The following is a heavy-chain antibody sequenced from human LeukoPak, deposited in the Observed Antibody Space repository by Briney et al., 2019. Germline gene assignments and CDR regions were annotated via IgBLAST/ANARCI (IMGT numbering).Heavy chain of an antibody. Sequence: PGGSLRLSCAASGFTFTNYAMSWVRQAPGKGLEWVSALSGSGGRTYYADSVRGRFTISRDNSKSTVYVQMSSLRAEDTAVYFCVVVSYCAVDCYDYWGQGTLVTVSS. V-gene: IGHV3-23*01. D-gene: IGHD2-21*01. CDR2: LSGSGGRT. CDR3: VVVSYCAVDCYDY. J-gene: IGHJ4*02. CDR1: GFTFTNYA.